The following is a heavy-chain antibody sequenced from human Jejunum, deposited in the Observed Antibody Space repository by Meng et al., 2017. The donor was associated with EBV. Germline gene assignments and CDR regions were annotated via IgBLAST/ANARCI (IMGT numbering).Heavy chain of an antibody. J-gene: IGHJ4*02. Sequence: EVPLLAAGAGLIQPVGTRSLYCSASGFTVCSSYMSWVRQAPGKGLEWVSVIYGDGRTYYADSVKGRFTISRDSSKNKIYLQMNSLRVDDTALYYCARKYGGDYWGQGTLVTVSS. CDR3: ARKYGGDY. CDR2: IYGDGRT. V-gene: IGHV3-53*01. D-gene: IGHD2-2*01. CDR1: GFTVCSSY.